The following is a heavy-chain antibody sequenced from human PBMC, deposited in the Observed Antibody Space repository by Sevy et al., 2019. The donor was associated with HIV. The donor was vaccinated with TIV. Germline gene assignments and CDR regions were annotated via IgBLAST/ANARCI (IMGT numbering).Heavy chain of an antibody. D-gene: IGHD3-22*01. CDR3: AKDGRRGYYYDSSGFGFDY. Sequence: GGSLRLSCAASGFTFSSYGMHWVRQAPGKGLEWVAFIRYDGSNKYYADSVKGRFTISRDNSKNTLYLQMNSLRAEDSAAYYCAKDGRRGYYYDSSGFGFDYWGQGTLVTVSS. CDR2: IRYDGSNK. J-gene: IGHJ4*02. V-gene: IGHV3-30*02. CDR1: GFTFSSYG.